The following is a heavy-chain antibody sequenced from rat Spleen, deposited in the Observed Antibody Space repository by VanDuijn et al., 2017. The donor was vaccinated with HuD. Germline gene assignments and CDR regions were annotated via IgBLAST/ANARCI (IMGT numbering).Heavy chain of an antibody. D-gene: IGHD1-12*02. CDR1: GFTFSDYY. CDR2: ISYEGSTT. J-gene: IGHJ2*01. V-gene: IGHV5-22*01. Sequence: EVQLVESGGGLVRPGRSLKLSCAASGFTFSDYYMAWVRQAPKKGLEWVASISYEGSTTHYGDSVKGRFTISRDNAKSTLYLQMDSLRSEDTATYYCATDGRAFDYWGQGVMVTVSS. CDR3: ATDGRAFDY.